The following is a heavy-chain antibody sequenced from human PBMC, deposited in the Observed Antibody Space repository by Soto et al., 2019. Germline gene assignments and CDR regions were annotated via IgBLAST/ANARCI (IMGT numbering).Heavy chain of an antibody. D-gene: IGHD5-18*01. CDR1: GFSLTTSGVG. CDR3: AHSQPIWLPPDS. Sequence: KESGPTLVKPTQTLTLTCTFSGFSLTTSGVGVGWIRQPPGRALEWLALIYWDDDKRYRPSLKSRLTITKDTSKNQVVLTMTNMDPVDTATYFCAHSQPIWLPPDSWGQGTLVTVSS. V-gene: IGHV2-5*02. J-gene: IGHJ5*02. CDR2: IYWDDDK.